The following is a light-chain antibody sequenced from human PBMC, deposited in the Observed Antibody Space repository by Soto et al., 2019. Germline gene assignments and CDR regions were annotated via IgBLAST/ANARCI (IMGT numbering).Light chain of an antibody. CDR3: QQYGSSPLT. CDR2: GAS. Sequence: EIVLTQSPGTLSLSPGERATLSCRASQSISSSYLAWYQQRPGQAPRLLIYGASSRATGIPDRFSGSGSGTDFTLTISRLEPEDFVVYFCQQYGSSPLTFGGGTKVDIK. V-gene: IGKV3-20*01. J-gene: IGKJ4*01. CDR1: QSISSSY.